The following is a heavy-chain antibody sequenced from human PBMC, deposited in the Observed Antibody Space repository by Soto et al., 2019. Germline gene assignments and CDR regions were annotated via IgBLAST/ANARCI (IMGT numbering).Heavy chain of an antibody. Sequence: GGSLRLSCAASGFTFRSYAMSWVRQAPGKGLEWVSDISGSGGGTYYADSVKGRFTISRDNSKNTLYLQMNSLRAEDTALYYCAKASYCSGGSCYEVDGAFDIWGQGTMVTVSS. J-gene: IGHJ3*02. CDR3: AKASYCSGGSCYEVDGAFDI. V-gene: IGHV3-23*01. CDR1: GFTFRSYA. D-gene: IGHD2-15*01. CDR2: ISGSGGGT.